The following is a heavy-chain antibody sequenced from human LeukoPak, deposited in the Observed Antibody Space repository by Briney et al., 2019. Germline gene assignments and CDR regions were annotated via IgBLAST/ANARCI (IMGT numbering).Heavy chain of an antibody. J-gene: IGHJ4*02. V-gene: IGHV5-51*01. CDR2: IYPGDSDT. D-gene: IGHD3-3*01. CDR3: ARWYYDFWSGYYGDY. CDR1: GYSFSSYW. Sequence: GESLKISCRGSGYSFSSYWIGWVRHMPGKGLEWMGIIYPGDSDTRYSPSFQGQVTISADKSISTAYLQWSSLKASDTAMYYCARWYYDFWSGYYGDYWGQGTLVTVSS.